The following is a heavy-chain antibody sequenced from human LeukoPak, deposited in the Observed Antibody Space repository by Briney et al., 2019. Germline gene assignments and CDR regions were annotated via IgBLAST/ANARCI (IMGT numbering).Heavy chain of an antibody. CDR2: IKSETDGGTT. Sequence: GGSLRLSCAASGFTFSSYAMSWVRQAPGKGLEWVGRIKSETDGGTTDYAAPVKGRFTISRDDSKNTLYLQMNSLKTEDTAMYYCTTALSSGPNWGQGTLVTVSS. CDR3: TTALSSGPN. J-gene: IGHJ4*02. V-gene: IGHV3-15*01. D-gene: IGHD1-14*01. CDR1: GFTFSSYA.